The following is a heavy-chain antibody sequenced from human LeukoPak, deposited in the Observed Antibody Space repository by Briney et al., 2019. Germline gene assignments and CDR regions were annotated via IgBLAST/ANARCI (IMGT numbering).Heavy chain of an antibody. J-gene: IGHJ4*02. Sequence: SETLSLTCAVSDGSISRYLWSWIRQPAGKGLEWRGRIHTSGTTTYSPSFQSRVTMSMDTSKKQISLRLSSVTAADTAVYYCATEQVSGSAWGSDYWGQGSLVTVSS. CDR1: DGSISRYL. CDR2: IHTSGTT. CDR3: ATEQVSGSAWGSDY. V-gene: IGHV4-4*07. D-gene: IGHD6-19*01.